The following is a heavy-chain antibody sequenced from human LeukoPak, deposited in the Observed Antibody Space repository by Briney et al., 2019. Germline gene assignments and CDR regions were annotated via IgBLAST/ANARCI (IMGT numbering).Heavy chain of an antibody. CDR1: GSTFSSYD. CDR2: ISYDGSKN. V-gene: IGHV3-30*18. J-gene: IGHJ6*02. Sequence: GGSLRLSCAASGSTFSSYDMHWVRQAPGEGLVWVAVISYDGSKNYYGDSVKGRFTISRDNSKNTLYLQMNSLRPEDTAVYYCAKDVQSTPYYYYGMDVWGQGTTVTVSS. CDR3: AKDVQSTPYYYYGMDV.